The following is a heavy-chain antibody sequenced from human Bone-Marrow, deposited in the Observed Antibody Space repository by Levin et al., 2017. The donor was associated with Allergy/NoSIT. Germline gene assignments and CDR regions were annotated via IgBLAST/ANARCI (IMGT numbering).Heavy chain of an antibody. Sequence: GGSLRLSCEASEFTFSNYQINWVRQAPGKGLEWVSFISGSGSFISHADSVKGRFTTSRDNPKNSVHLQMDSLRDEDTAVYYCARRIAKSETFAFDIWGQGTMVTVSS. D-gene: IGHD6-13*01. CDR2: ISGSGSFI. J-gene: IGHJ3*02. CDR3: ARRIAKSETFAFDI. CDR1: EFTFSNYQ. V-gene: IGHV3-21*01.